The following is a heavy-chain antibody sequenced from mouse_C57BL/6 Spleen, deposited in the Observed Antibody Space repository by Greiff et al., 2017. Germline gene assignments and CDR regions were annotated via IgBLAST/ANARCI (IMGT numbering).Heavy chain of an antibody. V-gene: IGHV5-12*01. Sequence: EVKLVESGGGLVQPGGSLKLSCAASGFTFSDYYMYWVRQTPEKRLEWVAYISNGGGSTYYPDTVKGRFTISRDNAKYTMYLQMSRLKSEDTAMYYCARQGYGYPLGDAMDYWGQGTSVTVSS. CDR3: ARQGYGYPLGDAMDY. CDR1: GFTFSDYY. J-gene: IGHJ4*01. D-gene: IGHD2-2*01. CDR2: ISNGGGST.